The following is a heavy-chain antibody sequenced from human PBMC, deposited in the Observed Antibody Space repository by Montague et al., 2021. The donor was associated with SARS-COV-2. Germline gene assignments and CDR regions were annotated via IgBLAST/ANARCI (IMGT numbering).Heavy chain of an antibody. Sequence: SETLSLTCGVSGASVTSTNWWSWVRQPTGKVLEWVGDIYHTGNTNNSPSLKRRAYISLDKSNNQLSLRPYSVTAADTAVYYCASPKEGSGYYRPFDYWGQGILVTVSS. CDR2: IYHTGNT. CDR3: ASPKEGSGYYRPFDY. V-gene: IGHV4-4*02. J-gene: IGHJ4*02. CDR1: GASVTSTNW. D-gene: IGHD3-22*01.